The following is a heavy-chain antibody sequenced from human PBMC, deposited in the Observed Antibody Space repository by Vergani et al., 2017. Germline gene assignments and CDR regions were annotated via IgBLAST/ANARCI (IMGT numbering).Heavy chain of an antibody. D-gene: IGHD2-2*01. Sequence: QVQLVQSGAEVKKPGASVKVSCKASGYTFTSYAMHWVRQAPGQRLEWMGWINAGNGNTKYSQKFTGRVTITRDTSASTAYMELSSLRSEDTAVYYCARDETLVPAAYYYYYYMDVWGKGTTVTVSS. V-gene: IGHV1-3*01. J-gene: IGHJ6*03. CDR2: INAGNGNT. CDR3: ARDETLVPAAYYYYYYMDV. CDR1: GYTFTSYA.